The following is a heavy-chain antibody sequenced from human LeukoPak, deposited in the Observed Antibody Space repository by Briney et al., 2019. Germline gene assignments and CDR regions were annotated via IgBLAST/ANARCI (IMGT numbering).Heavy chain of an antibody. J-gene: IGHJ4*02. CDR1: GGSMSPYH. D-gene: IGHD6-19*01. CDR3: AGAVSGRFDY. V-gene: IGHV4-59*08. CDR2: IYYSGST. Sequence: SETLSLTCTVSGGSMSPYHWGWIRQPPGKGLEWTGYIYYSGSTDYNPSLNSRVTISVDTSKNQFSLRLSSVPAADTAIYYCAGAVSGRFDYWGQGPLVTVSS.